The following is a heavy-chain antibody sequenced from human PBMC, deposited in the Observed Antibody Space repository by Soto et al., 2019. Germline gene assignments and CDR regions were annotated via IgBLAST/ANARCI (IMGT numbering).Heavy chain of an antibody. Sequence: SETLSLTCAVSGGSSSSSNWWSWVRQPPGKGLEWIGEIYHSGSTNYNPSLKSRVTISVDKSKNQFSLKLSSVTAAETAVYYGATKASRGDDGRFEYWGQGTMSNVS. CDR2: IYHSGST. J-gene: IGHJ4*02. D-gene: IGHD6-13*01. V-gene: IGHV4-4*02. CDR3: ATKASRGDDGRFEY. CDR1: GGSSSSSNW.